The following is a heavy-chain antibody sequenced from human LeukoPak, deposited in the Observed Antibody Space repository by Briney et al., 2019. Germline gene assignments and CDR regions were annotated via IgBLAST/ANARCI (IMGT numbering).Heavy chain of an antibody. J-gene: IGHJ4*02. Sequence: SVKVSCKASGGTFSSYAISWVRQAPGQGLEWMGGIIPIFGTANYAQKFQGRVTITTDESTSTAYMELSSLRSEDTAVYYCARDYIAEYSSSSYFDYWGQGTLVTVSS. CDR3: ARDYIAEYSSSSYFDY. CDR1: GGTFSSYA. D-gene: IGHD6-6*01. CDR2: IIPIFGTA. V-gene: IGHV1-69*05.